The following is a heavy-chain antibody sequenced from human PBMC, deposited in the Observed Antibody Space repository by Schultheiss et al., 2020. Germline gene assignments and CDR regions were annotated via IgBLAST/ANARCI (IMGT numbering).Heavy chain of an antibody. J-gene: IGHJ4*02. D-gene: IGHD1-26*01. CDR1: GGTFSSYA. CDR2: ISAYNGNT. CDR3: ARSQGVGATLAFDY. Sequence: ASVKVSCKASGGTFSSYAISWVRQAPGQGLELMGWISAYNGNTNYAQKLQGRVTMTTDTSPSTAYMELRSLRSDDTAVYYCARSQGVGATLAFDYWGQGTVVTVSS. V-gene: IGHV1-18*01.